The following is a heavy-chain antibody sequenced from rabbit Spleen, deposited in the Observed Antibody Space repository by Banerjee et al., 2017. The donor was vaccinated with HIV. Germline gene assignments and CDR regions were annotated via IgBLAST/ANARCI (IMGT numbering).Heavy chain of an antibody. CDR3: ARDSGTSFSSYGMDL. CDR1: GFPFSNKAV. Sequence: QEQLVESGGGLVKPGGSLTLTCKASGFPFSNKAVMCWVRQAPGKGLEWIACIDAGSSGFTYHASWAKGRFTISKTSSTTVTLQMTSLTAADTATYFCARDSGTSFSSYGMDLWGPGTLVTVS. V-gene: IGHV1S45*01. D-gene: IGHD8-1*01. J-gene: IGHJ6*01. CDR2: IDAGSSGFT.